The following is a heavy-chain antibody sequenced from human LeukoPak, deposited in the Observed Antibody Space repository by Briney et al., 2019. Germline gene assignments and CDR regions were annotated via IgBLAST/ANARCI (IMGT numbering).Heavy chain of an antibody. CDR2: IHYSGST. V-gene: IGHV4-39*07. CDR1: GGSMSSSSDY. D-gene: IGHD3-9*01. Sequence: SETLSLTCTVSGGSMSSSSDYWGWIRQPPGKGLEWIGSIHYSGSTYYNPSLKSRVTISVDTSKNQFSLKLSSVTAADTAVYYCARGLDYDILTGYHPGWFDPWGQGTLVTVSS. J-gene: IGHJ5*02. CDR3: ARGLDYDILTGYHPGWFDP.